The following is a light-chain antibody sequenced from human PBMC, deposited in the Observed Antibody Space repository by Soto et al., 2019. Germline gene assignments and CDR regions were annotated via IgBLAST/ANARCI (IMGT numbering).Light chain of an antibody. CDR2: DVS. Sequence: QSALTQPASVSGSPGQSITISCTGTSSDVGGYNYVSWYHHHPGKAPKLMIYDVSNRPSGVSNRFSGSKSGNTASLSISGLQPEDEADYYCSSYRTSNTRQIVCGTGTKLTVL. J-gene: IGLJ1*01. CDR3: SSYRTSNTRQIV. CDR1: SSDVGGYNY. V-gene: IGLV2-14*03.